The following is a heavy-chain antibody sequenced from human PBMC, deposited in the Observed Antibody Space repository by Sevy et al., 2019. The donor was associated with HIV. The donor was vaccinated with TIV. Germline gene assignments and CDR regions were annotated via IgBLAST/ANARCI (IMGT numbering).Heavy chain of an antibody. CDR2: IYSGGST. V-gene: IGHV3-53*01. CDR1: GFTVSSNY. Sequence: GGSLRLSCAASGFTVSSNYMSWVRQAPGKGLEWVSVIYSGGSTYYADSVKGRFTISRDNSKNTLYLQMNSLRAEDTAVDYCARAARRDGYNYDYWGQGTLVTVSS. J-gene: IGHJ4*02. D-gene: IGHD5-12*01. CDR3: ARAARRDGYNYDY.